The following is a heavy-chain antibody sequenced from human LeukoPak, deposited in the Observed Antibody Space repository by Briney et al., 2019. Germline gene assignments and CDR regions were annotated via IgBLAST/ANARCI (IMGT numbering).Heavy chain of an antibody. CDR2: MSAYNGNT. CDR1: GYTFISYS. V-gene: IGHV1-18*01. J-gene: IGHJ4*02. D-gene: IGHD2-15*01. Sequence: ASVKVSCKASGYTFISYSISWVRQAPGQGPEWMGWMSAYNGNTIYAQKVKGRVTMTTDTSTSTAYMELRSLKSDDTAVYYCARASYCSDGSCYSDYWVQGTLVTVSS. CDR3: ARASYCSDGSCYSDY.